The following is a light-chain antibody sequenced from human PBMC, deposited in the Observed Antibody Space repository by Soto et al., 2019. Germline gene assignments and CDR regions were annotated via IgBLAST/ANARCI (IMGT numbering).Light chain of an antibody. V-gene: IGLV2-23*01. J-gene: IGLJ2*01. CDR3: CSYAGSSKV. CDR1: SSDVGNYNL. Sequence: QSALTQPAYVSGSPGQSITISCTGTSSDVGNYNLVSWYQQHPGKAPKLMIYEGSRRPSGVSNRFSGSKSGNTASLTISGLQAEDEADYYCCSYAGSSKVFGGGTKLTVL. CDR2: EGS.